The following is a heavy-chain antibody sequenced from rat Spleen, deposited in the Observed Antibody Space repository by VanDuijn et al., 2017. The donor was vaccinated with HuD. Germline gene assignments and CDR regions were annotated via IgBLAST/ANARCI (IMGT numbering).Heavy chain of an antibody. J-gene: IGHJ2*01. D-gene: IGHD1-12*01. V-gene: IGHV2-43*01. CDR1: GFSLTSFH. Sequence: QVQLKESGPGLVQPSQTLSLTCNVSGFSLTSFHVSWVRQPPGKGLEWMGVIWTGGSIAYNSLLKSRLSISRDISKSQVFLKMNSLQTEYTATYYCARANRDSYAHFDYWGQGVMVTVSS. CDR2: IWTGGSI. CDR3: ARANRDSYAHFDY.